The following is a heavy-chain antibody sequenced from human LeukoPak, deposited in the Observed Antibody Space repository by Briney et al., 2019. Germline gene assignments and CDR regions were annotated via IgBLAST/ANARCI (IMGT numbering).Heavy chain of an antibody. V-gene: IGHV3-23*01. CDR3: AKLYYYDSSGYYYPPGAFDI. CDR2: ISGSGGST. D-gene: IGHD3-22*01. J-gene: IGHJ3*02. CDR1: GFTFSNYA. Sequence: GGSLRLSCAASGFTFSNYAMSWIRQAPGKGLEWVSAISGSGGSTYYADSVKGRFTISRDNSKNTLYLQMNSLRAEDTAVYYCAKLYYYDSSGYYYPPGAFDIWGQGTMVTVSS.